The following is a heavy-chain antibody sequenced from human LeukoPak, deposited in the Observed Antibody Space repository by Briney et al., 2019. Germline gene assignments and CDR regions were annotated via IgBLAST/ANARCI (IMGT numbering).Heavy chain of an antibody. CDR2: VYYSGTT. Sequence: SETLSLTCSVSGGSISLSYYYWGWIRQPPGKALEWIGSVYYSGTTSYNPSLKSRVTISVDMSKNHFSLKLSSVTAADTAMYYCARGTLYSGWSHYFDYWGQGSQVTVSS. D-gene: IGHD6-19*01. V-gene: IGHV4-39*07. CDR3: ARGTLYSGWSHYFDY. CDR1: GGSISLSYYY. J-gene: IGHJ4*02.